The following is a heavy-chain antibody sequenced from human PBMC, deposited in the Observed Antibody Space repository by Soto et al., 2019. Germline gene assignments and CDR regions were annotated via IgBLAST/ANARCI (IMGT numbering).Heavy chain of an antibody. V-gene: IGHV3-73*01. CDR2: IRGKINNYAA. CDR1: GFSFSGST. CDR3: TRSAGHVGVPPKGGVYYTYYMDV. D-gene: IGHD3-3*01. J-gene: IGHJ6*03. Sequence: EVQLVESGGDLVQPGGSLKLSCAASGFSFSGSTIHWVRQASGKGLEWLGRIRGKINNYAAAYGASVKGRITMSRDDSQDTAYLQINSLKTEDTAVYYCTRSAGHVGVPPKGGVYYTYYMDVWGKGTTVTVSS.